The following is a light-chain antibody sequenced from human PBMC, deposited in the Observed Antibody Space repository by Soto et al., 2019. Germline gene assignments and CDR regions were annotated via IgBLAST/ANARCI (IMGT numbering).Light chain of an antibody. V-gene: IGLV1-40*01. CDR3: QSYDSSLSGSV. CDR1: SSNIGAGYD. J-gene: IGLJ2*01. CDR2: GNS. Sequence: QSALTQPHSVSGAPGQRVTISCTGSSSNIGAGYDVHWYQQLPGTAPKLLIYGNSNRPSGVPDRFSGSKSVTSASLAITGLQAEDEADYYCQSYDSSLSGSVFGGGTKLTVL.